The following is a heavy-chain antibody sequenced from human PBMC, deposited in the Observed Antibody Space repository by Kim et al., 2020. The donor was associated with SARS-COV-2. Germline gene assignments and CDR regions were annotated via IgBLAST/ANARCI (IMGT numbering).Heavy chain of an antibody. Sequence: SETLSLTCAVYGGSFSGYYWSWIRQPPGKGLEWIGEINHSGSTNYNPSLKSRVTISVDTSKNQFSLKLSSVTAADTAVYYCARAYYGSGSCLDYWGQGTL. CDR2: INHSGST. D-gene: IGHD3-10*01. J-gene: IGHJ4*02. CDR1: GGSFSGYY. V-gene: IGHV4-34*01. CDR3: ARAYYGSGSCLDY.